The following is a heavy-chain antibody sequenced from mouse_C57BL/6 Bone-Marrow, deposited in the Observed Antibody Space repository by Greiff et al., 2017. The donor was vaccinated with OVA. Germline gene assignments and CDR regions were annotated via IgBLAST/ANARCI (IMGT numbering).Heavy chain of an antibody. J-gene: IGHJ2*01. V-gene: IGHV5-6*01. CDR2: ISSGGGYT. CDR1: GFTFSSYG. Sequence: EVQLVESGGDLVKPGGSLKLSCAASGFTFSSYGMSWVRQTPDQGLEWVATISSGGGYTYYPDSVKGRVTSSGDKAKNTLYLQMSSLKSEDTAMYYCARHYYGSSYYWGQGTTLTVSS. CDR3: ARHYYGSSYY. D-gene: IGHD1-1*01.